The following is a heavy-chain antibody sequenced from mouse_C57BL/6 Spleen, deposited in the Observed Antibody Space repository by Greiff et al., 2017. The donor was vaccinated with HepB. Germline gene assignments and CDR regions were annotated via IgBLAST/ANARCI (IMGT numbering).Heavy chain of an antibody. J-gene: IGHJ4*01. CDR1: GYTFTSYW. V-gene: IGHV1-50*01. CDR2: IDPSDSYT. CDR3: AIPPDPYAMDY. Sequence: QVQLQQPGAELVKPGASVKLSCKASGYTFTSYWMQWVKQRPGQGLEWIGEIDPSDSYTNYTQKFKGKATLTVDTSSSTAYMQLSSLTSEDSAVYYCAIPPDPYAMDYWGQGTSVTVSS.